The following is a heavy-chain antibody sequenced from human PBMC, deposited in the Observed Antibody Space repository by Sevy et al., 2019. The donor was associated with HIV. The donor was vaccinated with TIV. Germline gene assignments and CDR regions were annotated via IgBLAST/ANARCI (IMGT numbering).Heavy chain of an antibody. CDR1: GYTFTTYD. V-gene: IGHV1-8*01. CDR2: MDPNSGNT. Sequence: ASVKVSCKASGYTFTTYDINWVRQATGQGLEWMGWMDPNSGNTGYAQKFQGRVTMTRNTSIETAYMELSSLRSEDTAVYYCARFLSTSYYYYHAMDVWGQGTTVTVSS. J-gene: IGHJ6*02. CDR3: ARFLSTSYYYYHAMDV. D-gene: IGHD2-2*01.